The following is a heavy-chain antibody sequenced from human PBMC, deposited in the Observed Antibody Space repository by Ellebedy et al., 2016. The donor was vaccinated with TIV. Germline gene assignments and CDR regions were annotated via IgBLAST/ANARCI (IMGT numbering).Heavy chain of an antibody. V-gene: IGHV3-13*01. Sequence: GESLKISXAASGFTFSSYDMHWVRQATGKGLEWVSAIGTAGDTYYPGSVKGRFTISRENAKNSLYLQMNSLRAEDTAVYYCARGPGTTTRFAFDIWGQGTMVTVSS. J-gene: IGHJ3*02. CDR1: GFTFSSYD. CDR3: ARGPGTTTRFAFDI. CDR2: IGTAGDT. D-gene: IGHD1-7*01.